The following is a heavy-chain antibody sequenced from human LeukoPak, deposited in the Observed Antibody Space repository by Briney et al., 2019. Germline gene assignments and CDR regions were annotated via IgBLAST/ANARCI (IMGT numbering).Heavy chain of an antibody. J-gene: IGHJ4*02. D-gene: IGHD6-19*01. CDR2: IYHTGST. CDR1: GYSISSGYY. Sequence: SETLSLTCTVSGYSISSGYYWDWIRQPPGKGLEWIGTIYHTGSTYYNPSLNIRVTISVDTSKNQFSLKLRSVTAADTAMYYCARGTLYSGWSYYFDYWGQGSQVTVSS. CDR3: ARGTLYSGWSYYFDY. V-gene: IGHV4-38-2*02.